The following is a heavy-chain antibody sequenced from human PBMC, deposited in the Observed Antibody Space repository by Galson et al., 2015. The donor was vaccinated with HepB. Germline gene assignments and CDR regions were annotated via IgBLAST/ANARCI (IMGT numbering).Heavy chain of an antibody. D-gene: IGHD6-19*01. CDR2: INLDGGEK. Sequence: SLRLSCAVSQFAFKLNWVSWLRQAPGKGLEWVANINLDGGEKHYVDSVRGRFIISRDNADNSLYLQMNNLRVEDTAVYYCATIGIAVAGRGLADYWGQGTLVTVSS. J-gene: IGHJ4*02. V-gene: IGHV3-7*05. CDR3: ATIGIAVAGRGLADY. CDR1: QFAFKLNW.